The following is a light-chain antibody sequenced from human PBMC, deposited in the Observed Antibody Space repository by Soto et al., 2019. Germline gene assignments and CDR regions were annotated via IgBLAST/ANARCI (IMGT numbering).Light chain of an antibody. V-gene: IGLV1-40*01. CDR2: DNT. J-gene: IGLJ1*01. CDR1: SSNIGAGHD. CDR3: QSYDSSLSGSYV. Sequence: QSVLTQPPSVSGAPGQRITISCTGSSSNIGAGHDVHWYQQLPGTAPKLLIYDNTNRPSGVPDRFSGSKSGTSASLAITGLQAEDEADYYCQSYDSSLSGSYVFGTGTKVPVL.